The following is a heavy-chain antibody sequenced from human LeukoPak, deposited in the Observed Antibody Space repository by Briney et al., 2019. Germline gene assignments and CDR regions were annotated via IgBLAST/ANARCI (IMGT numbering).Heavy chain of an antibody. CDR1: GFTFSSYS. J-gene: IGHJ5*02. Sequence: GGSLRLSCAASGFTFSSYSMNWVRQAPGKGLEWVSYISSSSSTIYYADSVKGRFTISRDNSKNTLYLQMNSLRAEDTAVYYCARDAGYCSGGSCYNWFDPWGQGTLVTVSS. D-gene: IGHD2-15*01. CDR2: ISSSSSTI. CDR3: ARDAGYCSGGSCYNWFDP. V-gene: IGHV3-48*01.